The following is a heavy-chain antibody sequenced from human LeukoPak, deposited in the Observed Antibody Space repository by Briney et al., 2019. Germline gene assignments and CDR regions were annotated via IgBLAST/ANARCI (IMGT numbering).Heavy chain of an antibody. D-gene: IGHD3-22*01. Sequence: GSLRLSCAASGFTFSSYGMHWVRQAPGKGLEWVAVIWYDGSNKYYADSVKGRFTISRDNSKNTLYLQMNSLRAEDTAVYYCAKDLVGYYDSSGWPHHFDYWGREPWSPSPQ. CDR2: IWYDGSNK. CDR1: GFTFSSYG. J-gene: IGHJ4*02. V-gene: IGHV3-33*06. CDR3: AKDLVGYYDSSGWPHHFDY.